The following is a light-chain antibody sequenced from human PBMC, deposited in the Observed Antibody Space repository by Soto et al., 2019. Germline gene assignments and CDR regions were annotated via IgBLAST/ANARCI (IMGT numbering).Light chain of an antibody. J-gene: IGKJ1*01. Sequence: DNVLTQSPDTLSLSPGERATLSCRASQSVSTYLAWYQQKPGQAPRLLIYDASDRATGIPGRFSGSGSGTDFTLTISRLEPEDSAVYYCQQYDRSPWTFGQGTKVDIK. CDR3: QQYDRSPWT. V-gene: IGKV3-20*01. CDR1: QSVSTY. CDR2: DAS.